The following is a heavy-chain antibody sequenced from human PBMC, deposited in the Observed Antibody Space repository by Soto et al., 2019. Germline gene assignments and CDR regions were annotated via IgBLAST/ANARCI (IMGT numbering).Heavy chain of an antibody. D-gene: IGHD3-22*01. Sequence: SETLSLTCAVYGGSFSGYYWSRIRQSPGKGLEWIGEINHSGNTNQNPSLKSRVTISVDTPKNQFSLKLRSLTSADTAVYYCARGITRTVTLQADAPDKVHFGSWGQGTLVTVSS. J-gene: IGHJ4*02. CDR2: INHSGNT. V-gene: IGHV4-34*01. CDR3: ARGITRTVTLQADAPDKVHFGS. CDR1: GGSFSGYY.